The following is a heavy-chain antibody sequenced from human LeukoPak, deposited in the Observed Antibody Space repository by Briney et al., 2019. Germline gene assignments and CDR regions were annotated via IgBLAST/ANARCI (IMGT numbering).Heavy chain of an antibody. J-gene: IGHJ6*03. V-gene: IGHV1-8*01. CDR3: ARGGIAAAGTDYYYYMDV. CDR2: MNPNSGNT. D-gene: IGHD6-13*01. CDR1: GYTFTSYD. Sequence: GASVKVSCKASGYTFTSYDINWVRQATGQGLEWMGWMNPNSGNTGYAQKFQGRVTMTRNTSIRTAYMELSSLRSEDTAVYYCARGGIAAAGTDYYYYMDVWGKGTTVTVSS.